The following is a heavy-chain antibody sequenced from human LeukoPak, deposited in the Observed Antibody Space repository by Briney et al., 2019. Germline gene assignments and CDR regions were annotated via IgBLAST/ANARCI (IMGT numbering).Heavy chain of an antibody. J-gene: IGHJ4*02. V-gene: IGHV3-30*02. Sequence: GGSLRLSCAAAGLTFSNYGMHWVRQAPGKGLQWVAYIRYDGRNKYSADSVKSRFTIYRDNSKSTLYLQMNSLRPEDTAVYYCAKGGSNNWSFDNWGQGTLVTVSS. D-gene: IGHD1-1*01. CDR3: AKGGSNNWSFDN. CDR1: GLTFSNYG. CDR2: IRYDGRNK.